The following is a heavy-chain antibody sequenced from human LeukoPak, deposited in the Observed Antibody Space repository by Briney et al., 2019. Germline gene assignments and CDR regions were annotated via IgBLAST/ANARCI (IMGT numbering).Heavy chain of an antibody. J-gene: IGHJ4*02. Sequence: GGSLRLSCAASGFTFSSYAMHWVRQAPGKGLEWVAVISYDGSNKYYADSVKGRFTISRDNSKDTLYLQMNSLRAEDTAVYYCARGPFGGYYYDSSGYLGYWGQGTLVTVSS. CDR3: ARGPFGGYYYDSSGYLGY. V-gene: IGHV3-30-3*01. D-gene: IGHD3-22*01. CDR1: GFTFSSYA. CDR2: ISYDGSNK.